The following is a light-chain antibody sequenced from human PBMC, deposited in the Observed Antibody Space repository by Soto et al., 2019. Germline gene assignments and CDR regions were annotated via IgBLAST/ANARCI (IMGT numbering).Light chain of an antibody. CDR1: SSDVGAYDY. J-gene: IGLJ7*01. Sequence: QSALTQPASVSGSPGQSITISCTGTSSDVGAYDYVSWYQQLPGKAPKFMLYEVSNRPSGLSDRFSGSKSGNTASLTISGLQAEDEADYYCSSFTTSKTWVFGGGTQLTVL. CDR2: EVS. CDR3: SSFTTSKTWV. V-gene: IGLV2-14*01.